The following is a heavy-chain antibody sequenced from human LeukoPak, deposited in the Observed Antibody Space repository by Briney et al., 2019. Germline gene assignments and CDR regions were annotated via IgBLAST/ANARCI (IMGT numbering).Heavy chain of an antibody. Sequence: PSETLSLTCTVSGGSISSYYWSWIRQPPGKGLEWIGYIYYSGSTNYNPSLKSRVTISVDTSKNQFSLKLSSVTAADTAVYYCARITVRSSSGYYYYYMDVWGKGTTVTVPS. J-gene: IGHJ6*03. CDR1: GGSISSYY. CDR2: IYYSGST. CDR3: ARITVRSSSGYYYYYMDV. V-gene: IGHV4-59*01. D-gene: IGHD6-6*01.